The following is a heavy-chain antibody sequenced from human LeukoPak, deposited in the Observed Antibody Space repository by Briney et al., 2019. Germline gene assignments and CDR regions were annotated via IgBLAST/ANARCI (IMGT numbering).Heavy chain of an antibody. J-gene: IGHJ6*02. V-gene: IGHV3-30*18. CDR2: ISYDGSNK. CDR1: GFTFSSYG. CDR3: AKGDGVTYYDFWSGYYSDYYGMDV. Sequence: GRSLRLSCAASGFTFSSYGMHWVRQAPGKGLEWVAVISYDGSNKYYADSVKGRFTISRDNSKNTLYLQMNSLRAEDTAVYYCAKGDGVTYYDFWSGYYSDYYGMDVWGQGTTVTVSS. D-gene: IGHD3-3*01.